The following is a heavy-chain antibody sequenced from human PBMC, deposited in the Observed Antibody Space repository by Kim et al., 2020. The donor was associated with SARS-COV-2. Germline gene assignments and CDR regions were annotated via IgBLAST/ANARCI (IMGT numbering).Heavy chain of an antibody. J-gene: IGHJ4*02. CDR3: ARSMDYYDSSGYYSLDY. V-gene: IGHV3-21*01. D-gene: IGHD3-22*01. Sequence: VKGRFTISRDNAKNSLYLQMNSLRADDTAVYYCARSMDYYDSSGYYSLDYWGQGTLVTVSS.